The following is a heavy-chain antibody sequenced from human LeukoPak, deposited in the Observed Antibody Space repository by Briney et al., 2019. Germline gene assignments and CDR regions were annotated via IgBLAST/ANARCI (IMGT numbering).Heavy chain of an antibody. J-gene: IGHJ6*03. CDR1: GGSISSYY. CDR3: ARDHSSPGHYYMDV. CDR2: IYYSGST. V-gene: IGHV4-59*01. D-gene: IGHD6-13*01. Sequence: PSETLSLTRTVSGGSISSYYWSWIRQPPGKGLEWIGYIYYSGSTNYNPSLKSRVTISVDTSKNQFSLKLSSVTAADTAVYYCARDHSSPGHYYMDVWGKGTTVTVSS.